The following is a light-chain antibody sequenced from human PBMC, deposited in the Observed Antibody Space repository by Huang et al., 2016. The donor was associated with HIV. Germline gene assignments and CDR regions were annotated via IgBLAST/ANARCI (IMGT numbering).Light chain of an antibody. CDR1: KRVSSTY. CDR3: QQYGSSPWT. Sequence: EIVLTQSPGTLSLSPEERATLSCRASKRVSSTYLAWYQQKPGQDPRLRIYGASSRATGIPDRFSGSVSGTDFTLTISRLEPEDFAVYYCQQYGSSPWTFGQGTKVEIK. CDR2: GAS. V-gene: IGKV3-20*01. J-gene: IGKJ1*01.